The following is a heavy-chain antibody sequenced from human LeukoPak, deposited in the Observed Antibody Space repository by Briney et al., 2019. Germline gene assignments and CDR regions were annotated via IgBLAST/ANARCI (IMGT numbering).Heavy chain of an antibody. CDR3: AKTSYSSGCLDY. D-gene: IGHD6-19*01. CDR1: GFTFRNYY. V-gene: IGHV3-11*01. J-gene: IGHJ4*02. Sequence: GGSLRLSCTISGFTFRNYYMSWIRQAPGEGLEWISYISSSGSTVFYADSVKGRFTISRDNSKNTLYLQMNSLRAEDTAVYYCAKTSYSSGCLDYWGQGTLVTVSS. CDR2: ISSSGSTV.